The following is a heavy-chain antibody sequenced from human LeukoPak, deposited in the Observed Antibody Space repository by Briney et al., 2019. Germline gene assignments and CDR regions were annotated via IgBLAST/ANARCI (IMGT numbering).Heavy chain of an antibody. J-gene: IGHJ3*02. CDR1: GYTFTSYD. CDR3: ATRGYSYGLDAFDI. Sequence: ASVKVSCKASGYTFTSYDINWVRQATGQGLEWMGWMNPNSGNTGYAQKFQGRVTITRNTSISTAYMELSSLRSEDTAVYYCATRGYSYGLDAFDIWGQGTMVTVSS. D-gene: IGHD5-18*01. V-gene: IGHV1-8*03. CDR2: MNPNSGNT.